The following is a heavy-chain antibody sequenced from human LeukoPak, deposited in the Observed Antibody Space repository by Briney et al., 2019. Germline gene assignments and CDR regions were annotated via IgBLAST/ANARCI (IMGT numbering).Heavy chain of an antibody. V-gene: IGHV1-18*01. J-gene: IGHJ4*02. CDR2: ISAYNGDT. D-gene: IGHD5-12*01. CDR3: ARDLGHRGYIFFDY. Sequence: ASVQVSCKASGYSFTDFGISWVRQAPGQGLQWMAWISAYNGDTKYALKFQDRVTMTTDTSTGTAYMELRSLTSDDTAVYFCARDLGHRGYIFFDYWGQGTLVTVSS. CDR1: GYSFTDFG.